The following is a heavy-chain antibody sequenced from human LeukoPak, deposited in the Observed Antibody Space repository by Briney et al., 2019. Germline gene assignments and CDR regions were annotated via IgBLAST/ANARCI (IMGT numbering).Heavy chain of an antibody. Sequence: GGSLRLSCAASGFTFSSYWMHWVRQAPGKGLVWVSRINSDGSSTSYADSVKGRFTISRDSAKNTLYLQMNSLRAEDTAVYYCARVSVLLWFGEFDAFDIWGQGTMVTVSS. CDR1: GFTFSSYW. CDR3: ARVSVLLWFGEFDAFDI. J-gene: IGHJ3*02. V-gene: IGHV3-74*01. CDR2: INSDGSST. D-gene: IGHD3-10*01.